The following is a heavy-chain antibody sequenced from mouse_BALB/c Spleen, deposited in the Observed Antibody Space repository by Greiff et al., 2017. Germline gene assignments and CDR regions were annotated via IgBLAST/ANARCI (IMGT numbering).Heavy chain of an antibody. CDR1: GFTFSSYA. Sequence: DVKLVESGGGLVKPGGSLKLSCAASGFTFSSYAMSWVRQSPEKRLEWVAEISSGGSYTYYPDTVTGRFTISRDNAKNTLYLEMSSLRSEDTAMYYCARVNYYGRAMDYWGQGTSVTVSS. CDR3: ARVNYYGRAMDY. D-gene: IGHD1-1*01. J-gene: IGHJ4*01. CDR2: ISSGGSYT. V-gene: IGHV5-9-4*01.